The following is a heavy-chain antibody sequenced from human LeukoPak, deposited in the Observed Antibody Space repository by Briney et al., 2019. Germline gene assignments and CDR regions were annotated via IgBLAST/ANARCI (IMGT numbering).Heavy chain of an antibody. CDR3: AKDPPYDSSGYYYPTDYFDY. D-gene: IGHD3-22*01. CDR2: IRYDGSNK. V-gene: IGHV3-30*02. CDR1: GFTFSSYG. Sequence: PGGSLRLSCAASGFTFSSYGMHWVRQAPGKGLEWVEFIRYDGSNKYYADSVKGRFTISRDNSKNTLYLQMNSLRAEDTAVYYCAKDPPYDSSGYYYPTDYFDYWGQGTLVTVSS. J-gene: IGHJ4*02.